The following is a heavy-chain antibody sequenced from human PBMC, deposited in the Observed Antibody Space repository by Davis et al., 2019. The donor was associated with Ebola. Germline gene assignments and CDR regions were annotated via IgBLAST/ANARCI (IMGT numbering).Heavy chain of an antibody. V-gene: IGHV1-69*13. J-gene: IGHJ5*02. CDR3: ARGGHYDFWSGSWWFDP. Sequence: SVKVSCKASGYTFTSYYMHWVRQAPGQGLEWMGGIIPIFGTANYAQKFQGRVTITADESTSTAYMELSSLRSEDTAVYYCARGGHYDFWSGSWWFDPWGQGTLVTVSS. D-gene: IGHD3-3*01. CDR2: IIPIFGTA. CDR1: GYTFTSYY.